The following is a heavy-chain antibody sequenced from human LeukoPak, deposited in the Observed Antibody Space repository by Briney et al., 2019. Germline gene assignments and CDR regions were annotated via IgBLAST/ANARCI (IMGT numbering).Heavy chain of an antibody. CDR3: AREVSEYDSLTGYYNNCFDP. J-gene: IGHJ5*02. CDR1: GFTFSSYS. V-gene: IGHV3-21*01. Sequence: GGSLRLSCAASGFTFSSYSMNWVRQAPGKGLEWVSSISSSSSYIYYADSVKGRFTISRDNAKNSLYLQMNSLRAEDTAVYYCAREVSEYDSLTGYYNNCFDPWGQGTLVTVSS. D-gene: IGHD3-9*01. CDR2: ISSSSSYI.